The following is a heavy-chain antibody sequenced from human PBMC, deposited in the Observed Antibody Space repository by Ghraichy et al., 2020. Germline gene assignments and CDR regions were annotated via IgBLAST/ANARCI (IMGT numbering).Heavy chain of an antibody. V-gene: IGHV3-48*02. D-gene: IGHD3-22*01. CDR3: AREMSDSSGYYYPDY. Sequence: GSLRLSCAASGFSFTTYSMNWVRQAPGKGLEWLSYISTSGNLMFYADSVKGRFTISRDNAKNSLSLQMNSLRDEDTAVYYCAREMSDSSGYYYPDYWGQGTLVTVSS. CDR1: GFSFTTYS. CDR2: ISTSGNLM. J-gene: IGHJ4*02.